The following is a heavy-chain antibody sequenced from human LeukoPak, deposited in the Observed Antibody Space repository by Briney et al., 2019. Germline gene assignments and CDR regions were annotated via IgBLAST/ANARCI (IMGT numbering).Heavy chain of an antibody. CDR2: IYYSGST. Sequence: PSETLSLTCTVSGGSISSYYWSWIRQPPGKGLGWIGYIYYSGSTNYNPSLKSRVTISVDTSKNQFSLKLSSVTAADTAVYYCARGLRGSGNSHYYYYGMDVWGQGTTVTVSS. CDR3: ARGLRGSGNSHYYYYGMDV. D-gene: IGHD4-23*01. V-gene: IGHV4-59*01. CDR1: GGSISSYY. J-gene: IGHJ6*02.